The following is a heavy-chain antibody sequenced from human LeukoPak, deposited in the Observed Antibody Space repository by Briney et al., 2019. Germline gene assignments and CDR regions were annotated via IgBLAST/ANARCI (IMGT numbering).Heavy chain of an antibody. V-gene: IGHV3-23*01. CDR2: ISGSGGST. J-gene: IGHJ3*02. D-gene: IGHD3-22*01. CDR1: GFTFSSCA. CDR3: AKDLSPLYYYDSSGYSYAFDI. Sequence: GGSLRLSCAASGFTFSSCAMSWVRQAPGKGLEWASAISGSGGSTYYADSVKGRFTISRDNSKNTLYLQMNSLRAEDTAVYYCAKDLSPLYYYDSSGYSYAFDIWGQGTMVTVSS.